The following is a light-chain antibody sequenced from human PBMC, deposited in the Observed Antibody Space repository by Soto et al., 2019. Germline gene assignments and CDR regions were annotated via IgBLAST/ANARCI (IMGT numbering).Light chain of an antibody. J-gene: IGKJ3*01. V-gene: IGKV3-11*01. CDR1: QSVSSY. CDR3: QQRSNWAIFT. CDR2: DAS. Sequence: EIVLTQSPATLSLSPGERATLSCRASQSVSSYLAWYQQKPGQAPRLLIYDASNRATGIPARFSGSGSGTDFTLTISSLEPEDFAVNYCQQRSNWAIFTFGPGTKVD.